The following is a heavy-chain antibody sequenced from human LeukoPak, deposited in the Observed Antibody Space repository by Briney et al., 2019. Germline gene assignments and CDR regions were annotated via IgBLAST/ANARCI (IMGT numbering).Heavy chain of an antibody. V-gene: IGHV4-39*01. Sequence: SETLSLTCTVSGGSISSSSYYWGWIRQPPGKGQEWTGSIYYSGSTYYNPSLKSRVTISVDTSKNQFSLKLSSVTAADTAVYYCARHDHGYSYGSGGEYYYGMDVWGQGTTVTVSS. CDR1: GGSISSSSYY. CDR2: IYYSGST. D-gene: IGHD5-18*01. CDR3: ARHDHGYSYGSGGEYYYGMDV. J-gene: IGHJ6*02.